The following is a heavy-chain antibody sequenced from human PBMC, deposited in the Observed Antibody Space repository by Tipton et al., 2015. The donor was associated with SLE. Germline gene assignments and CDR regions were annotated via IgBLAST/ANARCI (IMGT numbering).Heavy chain of an antibody. CDR2: IHYSGST. CDR1: GGSISSYY. CDR3: ARVRPNRNWFDP. Sequence: TLSLTCTVSGGSISSYYWSWIRQPPGKGLEWIGYIHYSGSTDYNPSLKSRVTIAVNTSKNQFSLKLSSVTAADTAVYYCARVRPNRNWFDPSGQGTLVTVSS. V-gene: IGHV4-59*01. J-gene: IGHJ5*02. D-gene: IGHD1-14*01.